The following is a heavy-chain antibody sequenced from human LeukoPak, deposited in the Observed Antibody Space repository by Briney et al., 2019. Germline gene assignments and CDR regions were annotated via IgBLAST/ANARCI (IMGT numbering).Heavy chain of an antibody. V-gene: IGHV4-39*01. Sequence: SETLSLTCTVSGGSISSSSYYWGWIRQPPGKGLEWIGSIYYSGSTYYNPSLKSRVTISVDTSKNQFSLKLSSVTAADTAVYYCARGYWGYSSSSYDYWGQGTLVTVSS. CDR2: IYYSGST. D-gene: IGHD6-13*01. CDR1: GGSISSSSYY. J-gene: IGHJ4*02. CDR3: ARGYWGYSSSSYDY.